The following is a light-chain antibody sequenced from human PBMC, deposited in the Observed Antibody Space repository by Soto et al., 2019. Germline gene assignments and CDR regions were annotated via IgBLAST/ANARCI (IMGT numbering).Light chain of an antibody. V-gene: IGKV4-1*01. CDR3: QQYFDVPFT. J-gene: IGKJ4*01. CDR2: WAS. Sequence: DIVMTQSPDSLAVSLGERATINCKSSQSVFYISSKKNYIAWYQQKPGQPPKLLFYWASTRESGVPERFSGSGSGTDFTLTISSLEAEDVAFYWCQQYFDVPFTFGGGTKVDIK. CDR1: QSVFYISSKKNY.